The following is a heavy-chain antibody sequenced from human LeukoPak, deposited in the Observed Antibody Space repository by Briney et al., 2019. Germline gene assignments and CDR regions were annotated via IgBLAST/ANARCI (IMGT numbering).Heavy chain of an antibody. J-gene: IGHJ4*02. CDR3: AIDAPLWTIDY. CDR2: INPNSGGT. Sequence: GAAVTVSFKTSGYTFTDHYMHWVRQAPGQGMEWMGWINPNSGGTNYAQKFQGRVTMTRDTSISTAYMELSRLRSDATAVYYCAIDAPLWTIDYWGQGTLATVSS. CDR1: GYTFTDHY. V-gene: IGHV1-2*02. D-gene: IGHD5-18*01.